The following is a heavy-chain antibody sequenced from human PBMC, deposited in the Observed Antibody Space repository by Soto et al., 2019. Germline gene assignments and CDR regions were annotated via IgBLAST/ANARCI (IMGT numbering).Heavy chain of an antibody. J-gene: IGHJ6*02. Sequence: GESLKISCKGSGYNFTSYWIGWVRQMPGKGLEWMGIIYPGDSDTRYSPSFQGQVTISADKSISTAYLQWSSLKASDTAMYYCARTGYSSSPYYYGMDVWGQGTTVTVSS. CDR2: IYPGDSDT. V-gene: IGHV5-51*01. CDR1: GYNFTSYW. D-gene: IGHD6-13*01. CDR3: ARTGYSSSPYYYGMDV.